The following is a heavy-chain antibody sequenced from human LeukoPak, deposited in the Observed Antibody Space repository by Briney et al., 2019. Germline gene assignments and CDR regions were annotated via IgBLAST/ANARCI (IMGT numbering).Heavy chain of an antibody. CDR2: IYTSGST. Sequence: SETLSLTCTVSGGSISSYYWSWIRQPAGKGLEWIGRIYTSGSTNYNPSLKSPSGSTKYNPSLKSRVTMSVDTSKNQISLKLNSVTAADTAVYYCARAHSGYDWRYYYYYYMDVWGKGTTVTISS. V-gene: IGHV4-4*07. CDR3: ARAHSGYDWRYYYYYYMDV. J-gene: IGHJ6*03. CDR1: GGSISSYY. D-gene: IGHD5-12*01.